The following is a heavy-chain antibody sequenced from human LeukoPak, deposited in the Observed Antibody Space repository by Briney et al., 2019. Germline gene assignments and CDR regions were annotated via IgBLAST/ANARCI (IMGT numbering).Heavy chain of an antibody. Sequence: SETLSLTCTVSGGSISSYYWGWIRQPPGKGLEWIGSIYYNEDTYYNPSLGSRVMISVDTSRNQFSLKLNSVTAADTAVYYCARDAHYCPNGVCYDNSFDPWGQGTLVTVSS. CDR2: IYYNEDT. CDR3: ARDAHYCPNGVCYDNSFDP. V-gene: IGHV4-59*12. J-gene: IGHJ5*02. CDR1: GGSISSYY. D-gene: IGHD2-8*01.